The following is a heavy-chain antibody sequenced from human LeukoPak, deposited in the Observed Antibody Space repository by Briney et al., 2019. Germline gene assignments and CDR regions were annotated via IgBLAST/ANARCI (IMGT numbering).Heavy chain of an antibody. D-gene: IGHD2-21*01. Sequence: PSETLSLTCSVSGASITRSPLCWAWIRQPPGKGLEWLGSVCIRGSPYYNPSLKSRVTISADTSKNQFSLRLSSVTAADTAVYYCARDQHGSDFALYYFDFWGQGALVTVSS. V-gene: IGHV4-39*07. CDR3: ARDQHGSDFALYYFDF. CDR2: VCIRGSP. J-gene: IGHJ4*02. CDR1: GASITRSPLC.